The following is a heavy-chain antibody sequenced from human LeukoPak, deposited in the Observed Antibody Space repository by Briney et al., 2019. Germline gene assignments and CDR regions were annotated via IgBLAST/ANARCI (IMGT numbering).Heavy chain of an antibody. CDR2: IYYSGST. Sequence: SQTLSLTCTVSGGSISSGGYYWSWIRQHPGKGLEWIGYIYYSGSTYYNPSLKSRVTISVDTSKNQFSLKLSSVTAADTAVYYCARDQVSSGYSYYYYGMDVWGQGTTVTVSS. J-gene: IGHJ6*02. CDR3: ARDQVSSGYSYYYYGMDV. D-gene: IGHD3-22*01. V-gene: IGHV4-31*03. CDR1: GGSISSGGYY.